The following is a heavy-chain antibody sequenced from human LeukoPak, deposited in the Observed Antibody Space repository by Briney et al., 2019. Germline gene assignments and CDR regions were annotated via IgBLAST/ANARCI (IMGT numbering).Heavy chain of an antibody. Sequence: SVKVSCKASRGTFSSYAISWVRQASGQGLEWMGGIIPIFGTANYARKFQGRVTITTDGSTSTAYMELSSLRSEDTAVYYCARVSYSGYERVDAFDIWGQGTMVTVSS. J-gene: IGHJ3*02. CDR2: IIPIFGTA. V-gene: IGHV1-69*05. CDR3: ARVSYSGYERVDAFDI. D-gene: IGHD5-12*01. CDR1: RGTFSSYA.